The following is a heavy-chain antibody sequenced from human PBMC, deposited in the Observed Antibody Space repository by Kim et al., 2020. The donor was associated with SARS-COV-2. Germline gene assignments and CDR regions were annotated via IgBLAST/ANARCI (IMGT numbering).Heavy chain of an antibody. V-gene: IGHV1-18*04. CDR1: GYTFTSYG. Sequence: ASVKVSCKASGYTFTSYGISWVRQAPGQGLEWMGWISAYNGNTNYAQKLQGRVTMTTDTSTSTAYMELRSLRSDDTAVYYCARDSLWGGGKKPGIAGRIDYWGQGTLVTVSS. CDR3: ARDSLWGGGKKPGIAGRIDY. D-gene: IGHD6-13*01. J-gene: IGHJ4*02. CDR2: ISAYNGNT.